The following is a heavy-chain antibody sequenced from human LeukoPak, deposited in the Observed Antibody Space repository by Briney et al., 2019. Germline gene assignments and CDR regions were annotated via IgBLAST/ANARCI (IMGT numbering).Heavy chain of an antibody. Sequence: SVKVSCKASGGTFSSYAISWVRQAPGQGLEWMGRIIPIFGTANYAQKFQGRVTITTDESTSTAYMELSSLRSEDRAVYYCAREVGSGWYYFDYWGQGTLVTVSS. CDR3: AREVGSGWYYFDY. J-gene: IGHJ4*02. D-gene: IGHD6-19*01. CDR2: IIPIFGTA. V-gene: IGHV1-69*05. CDR1: GGTFSSYA.